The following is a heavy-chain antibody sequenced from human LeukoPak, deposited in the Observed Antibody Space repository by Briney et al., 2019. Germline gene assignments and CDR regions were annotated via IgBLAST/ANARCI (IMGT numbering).Heavy chain of an antibody. CDR2: IKTDGSET. D-gene: IGHD3-10*01. CDR1: GFTVSSNC. J-gene: IGHJ4*02. V-gene: IGHV3-7*01. CDR3: VSAIRGSPIDY. Sequence: GGSLRLSCAASGFTVSSNCMSWVRQAPGKGLACVANIKTDGSETYYVDSVKGRFTISRDNAKNSLFLQMNSLRAEDTAIYYCVSAIRGSPIDYWGQGTLVSVPS.